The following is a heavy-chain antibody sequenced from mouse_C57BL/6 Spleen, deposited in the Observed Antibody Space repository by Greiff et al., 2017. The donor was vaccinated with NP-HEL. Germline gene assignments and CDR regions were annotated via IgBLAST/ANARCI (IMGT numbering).Heavy chain of an antibody. CDR2: INPYNGGT. CDR3: ARPGDYGTAMDY. D-gene: IGHD1-1*01. CDR1: GYTFTDYY. Sequence: VQLQQSGPVLVKPGASVKMSCKASGYTFTDYYMNWVKQSHGKSLEWIGVINPYNGGTSYNQKFKGKATLTVDKSSSTAYMELNSLTSEDSAVYYCARPGDYGTAMDYWGQGTSVTVSS. V-gene: IGHV1-19*01. J-gene: IGHJ4*01.